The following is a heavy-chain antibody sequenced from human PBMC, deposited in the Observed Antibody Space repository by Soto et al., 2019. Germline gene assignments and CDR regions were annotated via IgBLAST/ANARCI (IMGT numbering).Heavy chain of an antibody. CDR1: GFTFSSYA. Sequence: GGSLRLSCAASGFTFSSYAMSWVRQAPGKGLEWVSAISGSGGSTYYADSVKGRFTISRDNSKNTLCLQMNSLRAEDTAVYYFAKDAVGGHYDHYYGLAVWGQGTTVTVSS. D-gene: IGHD6-19*01. V-gene: IGHV3-23*01. CDR2: ISGSGGST. CDR3: AKDAVGGHYDHYYGLAV. J-gene: IGHJ6*02.